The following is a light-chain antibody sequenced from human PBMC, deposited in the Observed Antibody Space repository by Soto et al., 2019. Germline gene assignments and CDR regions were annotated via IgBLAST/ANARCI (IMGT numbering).Light chain of an antibody. CDR1: QTIFTY. J-gene: IGKJ1*01. V-gene: IGKV1-39*01. CDR2: AAS. CDR3: RQTSSILRA. Sequence: IEMNQAPSSLSASVGDRVASTCRASQTIFTYLNWYQQKPGNAPKLLIYAASNLQNGVPSRFSGSGSGTDFTLTISGLQPEDFATYFWRQTSSILRAFGRGTKVDIK.